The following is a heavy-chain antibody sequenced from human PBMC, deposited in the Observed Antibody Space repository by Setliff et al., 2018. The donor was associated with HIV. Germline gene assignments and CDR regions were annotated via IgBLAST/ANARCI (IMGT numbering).Heavy chain of an antibody. D-gene: IGHD1-26*01. J-gene: IGHJ4*02. Sequence: GGSLRLSCAGTGFTFSTYWMSWVRQAPGKGLEWVANINQDGATKYYVDSVRGRFTISRDNAKNSVFLQMNSLRGEDTAIYYCARDDPAGGIDYWGQGTLVTVSS. V-gene: IGHV3-7*01. CDR1: GFTFSTYW. CDR2: INQDGATK. CDR3: ARDDPAGGIDY.